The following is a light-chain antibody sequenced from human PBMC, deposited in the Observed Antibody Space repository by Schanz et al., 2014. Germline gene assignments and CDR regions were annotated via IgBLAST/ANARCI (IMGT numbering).Light chain of an antibody. J-gene: IGLJ2*01. Sequence: QSALTQPPSASGSPGQSVAISCTGTSSDVGGYNLVSWFQQPPGTAPKLMIYDVSNRPSGVSNRFSGSKSGNTASLTVSGLQAEDEADYYCSSYAGSNNLVFGGGTKLTVL. CDR2: DVS. CDR1: SSDVGGYNL. V-gene: IGLV2-8*01. CDR3: SSYAGSNNLV.